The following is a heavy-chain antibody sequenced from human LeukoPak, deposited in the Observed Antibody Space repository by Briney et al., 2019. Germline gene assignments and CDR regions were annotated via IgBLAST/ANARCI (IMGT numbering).Heavy chain of an antibody. J-gene: IGHJ6*03. CDR3: ARGLVGYCSSTSCSHRPSLSMDV. D-gene: IGHD2-2*01. V-gene: IGHV4-34*01. CDR2: INHSGST. CDR1: GGSFSGYY. Sequence: PETLSLTCAVYGGSFSGYYWSWIRQPPGKGPEWIGEINHSGSTNYNPSLKSRVTISVDTSKNQFSLKLSSATAADTAVYYCARGLVGYCSSTSCSHRPSLSMDVWGKGTTVTVSS.